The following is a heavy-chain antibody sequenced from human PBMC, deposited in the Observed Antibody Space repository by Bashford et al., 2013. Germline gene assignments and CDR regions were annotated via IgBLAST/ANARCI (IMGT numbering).Heavy chain of an antibody. Sequence: GPTLVKPTQTLTLTCTFSGFSLSTSGMCVSWIRQPPGKALEWLALIYWNDDKRYSPSLKSRLTITKDTSKNQVVLTMTNMDPVDTATYYCAQGGYYFDYWGQGTLVTVSS. J-gene: IGHJ4*02. V-gene: IGHV2-5*08. CDR2: IYWNDDK. CDR1: GFSLSTSGMC. CDR3: AQGGYYFDY. D-gene: IGHD3-16*01.